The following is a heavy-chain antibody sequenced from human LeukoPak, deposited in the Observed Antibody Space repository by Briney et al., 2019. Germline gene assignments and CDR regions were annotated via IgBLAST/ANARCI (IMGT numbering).Heavy chain of an antibody. CDR1: GFTFSSYA. D-gene: IGHD2-2*01. J-gene: IGHJ4*02. CDR3: ARDPHCSSTSCIPDY. CDR2: ISYDGSNK. V-gene: IGHV3-30-3*01. Sequence: GGSLRLSCAAAGFTFSSYAMHWVRQAPGKGLEWVAVISYDGSNKYYADSVKGRFTISRDNSKNTLYLQMNSLRAEDTAVYYCARDPHCSSTSCIPDYWGQGTLVAVSS.